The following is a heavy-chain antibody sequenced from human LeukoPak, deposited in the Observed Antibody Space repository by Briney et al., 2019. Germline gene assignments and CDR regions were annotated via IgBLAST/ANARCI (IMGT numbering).Heavy chain of an antibody. D-gene: IGHD1-26*01. V-gene: IGHV3-48*01. Sequence: GGSLRLSCAASGFTFSSYTMNWVRQAPGKGLEWVSYISGSSSTIYYADSVKGRFTISRDNAKNSLYLQMNSLRAEDTAVYYCARAGSYLAFDIWGQGTMVTVSS. CDR2: ISGSSSTI. CDR3: ARAGSYLAFDI. J-gene: IGHJ3*02. CDR1: GFTFSSYT.